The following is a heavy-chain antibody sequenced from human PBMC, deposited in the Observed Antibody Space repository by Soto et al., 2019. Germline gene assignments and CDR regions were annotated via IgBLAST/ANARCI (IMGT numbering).Heavy chain of an antibody. D-gene: IGHD3-3*01. Sequence: GGFLRLSCAASGFTFSSYWMSWVRQAPGKGLEWVANIKQDGSEKYYVDSVKGRFTISRDNAKNSLYLQMNSLRAEDTAVYYCARGVDFWSGYYLPAYYFDYWGQGTLVTVSS. V-gene: IGHV3-7*01. J-gene: IGHJ4*02. CDR3: ARGVDFWSGYYLPAYYFDY. CDR1: GFTFSSYW. CDR2: IKQDGSEK.